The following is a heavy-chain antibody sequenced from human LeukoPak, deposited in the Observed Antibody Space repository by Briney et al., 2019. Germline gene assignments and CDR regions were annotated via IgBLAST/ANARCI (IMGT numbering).Heavy chain of an antibody. CDR3: ARDPYSGNYGAYYYYYMDV. CDR1: GFTFSNYN. Sequence: GGSLRLSCAASGFTFSNYNMNWVRQAPGKGLEWVSSITSSSSYIYYADSVKGRFTISRDNAKNSLYLQMDSLRVEDTAEYYCARDPYSGNYGAYYYYYMDVWGKGTTVTVSS. J-gene: IGHJ6*03. D-gene: IGHD1-26*01. CDR2: ITSSSSYI. V-gene: IGHV3-21*06.